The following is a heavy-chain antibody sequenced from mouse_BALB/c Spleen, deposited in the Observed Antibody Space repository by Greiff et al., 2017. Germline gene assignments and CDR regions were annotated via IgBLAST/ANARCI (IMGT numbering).Heavy chain of an antibody. CDR3: ARHYDYDYFDY. CDR1: GFAFSSYD. V-gene: IGHV5-12-1*01. D-gene: IGHD2-4*01. CDR2: ISSGGGST. Sequence: EVQGVESGGGLVKPGGSLKLSCAASGFAFSSYDMSWVRQTPEKRLEWVAYISSGGGSTYYPDTVKGRFTISRDNAKNTLYLQMSSLKSEDTAMYYCARHYDYDYFDYWGQGTTLTVSS. J-gene: IGHJ2*01.